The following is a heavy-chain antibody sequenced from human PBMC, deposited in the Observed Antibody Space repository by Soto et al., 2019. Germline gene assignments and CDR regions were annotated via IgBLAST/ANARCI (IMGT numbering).Heavy chain of an antibody. CDR1: GYSFTSYW. V-gene: IGHV5-51*01. CDR3: AISIAYGDYGYYYYYMDV. CDR2: IYPGDSDT. D-gene: IGHD4-17*01. J-gene: IGHJ6*03. Sequence: GESLKISCKGSGYSFTSYWIGWVRQMPGKGLEWMGIIYPGDSDTRYSPSFQGQVTISADKSISTAYLQWSSLKASDTAMYYCAISIAYGDYGYYYYYMDVWGKGTTVTVSS.